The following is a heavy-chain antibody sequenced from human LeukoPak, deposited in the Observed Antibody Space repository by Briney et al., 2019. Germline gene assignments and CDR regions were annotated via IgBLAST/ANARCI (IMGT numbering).Heavy chain of an antibody. V-gene: IGHV3-53*01. CDR1: GFTVSSNY. Sequence: GGSLRLSCVASGFTVSSNYMNWVRQAPGKGLEWVSLIYSGGSTYYADSVKGRFTISRDISKNTLYLKMNSLRAEDTAVYYCARDACSGGSCYQGVFDYWGQGTLVTVSS. CDR3: ARDACSGGSCYQGVFDY. CDR2: IYSGGST. J-gene: IGHJ4*02. D-gene: IGHD2-15*01.